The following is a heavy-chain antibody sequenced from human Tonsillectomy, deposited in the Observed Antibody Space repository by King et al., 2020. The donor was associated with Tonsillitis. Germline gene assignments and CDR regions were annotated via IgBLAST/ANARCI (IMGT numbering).Heavy chain of an antibody. V-gene: IGHV3-64D*06. CDR3: VKGYCGTTSCYYDYYALDV. CDR1: GYTFSSYS. CDR2: ISRAGVSI. Sequence: VQLVESGGGLVQPGGSLTLSCSASGYTFSSYSMHWVRQAPGKGLEYVAHISRAGVSIYYADSVKGRFTISRDNSKDTLYFQMSSLRPEDTAVYYCVKGYCGTTSCYYDYYALDVWGQGTTVTVSS. J-gene: IGHJ6*02. D-gene: IGHD2-2*01.